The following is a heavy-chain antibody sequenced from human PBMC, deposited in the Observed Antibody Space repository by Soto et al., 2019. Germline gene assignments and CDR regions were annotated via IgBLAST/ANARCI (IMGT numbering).Heavy chain of an antibody. D-gene: IGHD1-26*01. V-gene: IGHV3-30*03. CDR3: AREGIVGATNWVY. Sequence: PGGSLRLSCAASGFLLSSNGVHWVRQAPGKGLEWVAVVSYDGSNKYYADSVKGRFTISRDNSKNTLYLQMNSLRAEDTAVYYCAREGIVGATNWVYWGQGTLVTVSS. CDR1: GFLLSSNG. J-gene: IGHJ4*02. CDR2: VSYDGSNK.